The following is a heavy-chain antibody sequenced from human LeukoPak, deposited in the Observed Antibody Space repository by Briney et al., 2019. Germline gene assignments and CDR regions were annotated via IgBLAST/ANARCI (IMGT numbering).Heavy chain of an antibody. D-gene: IGHD3-22*01. J-gene: IGHJ5*02. Sequence: ASAKVSCKASGYTFTSYGISWVRQAPGQGLEWMGWISAYNGNTNYAQKLQGRVTMTTDTSTSTAYMELRSLRSDDTAVYYCARDLYYYDSSGYHHWGQGTLVTVSS. CDR3: ARDLYYYDSSGYHH. CDR1: GYTFTSYG. CDR2: ISAYNGNT. V-gene: IGHV1-18*01.